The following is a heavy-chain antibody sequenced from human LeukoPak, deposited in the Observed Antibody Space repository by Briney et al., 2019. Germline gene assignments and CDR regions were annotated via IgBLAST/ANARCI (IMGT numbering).Heavy chain of an antibody. CDR3: ARDSTYYDSSGYFINFDY. CDR2: INAGNGNT. CDR1: GYTFTSYA. Sequence: ASVKVSCKASGYTFTSYAMHWVRQAPGQRLEWMGWINAGNGNTKYSQEFQGRVTITRDTSASTAYMELSSLRSEDMAVYYCARDSTYYDSSGYFINFDYWGQGTLVTVSS. D-gene: IGHD3-22*01. V-gene: IGHV1-3*03. J-gene: IGHJ4*02.